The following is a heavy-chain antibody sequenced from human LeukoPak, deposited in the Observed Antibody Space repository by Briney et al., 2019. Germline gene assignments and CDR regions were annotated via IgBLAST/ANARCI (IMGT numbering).Heavy chain of an antibody. D-gene: IGHD6-19*01. Sequence: GESLKISCAASGFTFSSYSMNWVRQAPGKGLEWVSYISSSSSTIYYADSVKGRFTISRDNAKNSLYLQMNSLRAEDTAVYYCARDPYSSGWYPTDWGQGTLVTVSS. V-gene: IGHV3-48*01. J-gene: IGHJ4*02. CDR2: ISSSSSTI. CDR3: ARDPYSSGWYPTD. CDR1: GFTFSSYS.